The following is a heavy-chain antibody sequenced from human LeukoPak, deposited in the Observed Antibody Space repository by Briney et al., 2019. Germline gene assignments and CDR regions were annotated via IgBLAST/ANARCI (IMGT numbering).Heavy chain of an antibody. CDR1: GYTFTSYY. CDR3: ARVVSSGWYSL. CDR2: INPSGGST. J-gene: IGHJ4*02. Sequence: ASVKVSCKASGYTFTSYYMHWVRQAPGRGLEWMGIINPSGGSTSYAQKFQGRVTMTRDTSTSTVYMELSSLRSEDTAVYYCARVVSSGWYSLWGQGTLVTVSS. V-gene: IGHV1-46*01. D-gene: IGHD6-19*01.